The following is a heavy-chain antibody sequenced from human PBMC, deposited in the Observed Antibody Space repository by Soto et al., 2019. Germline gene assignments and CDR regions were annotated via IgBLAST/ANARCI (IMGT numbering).Heavy chain of an antibody. CDR1: GGSVSSGSFY. Sequence: ASETLSLTCSVSGGSVSSGSFYWGWIRQPPGKGLEWIGNVYYNGDTSYNPSLKSRVTISVDTSENQFSLRLNYVTAADTAVYYCARRDIDNWNQGHAFGFWGQGTRVTVSSGKNASDTAMYYCASRTDEQFDYWGQGTLVTVSS. CDR3: ARRDIDNWNQGHAFGFWGQGTRVTVSSGKNASDTAMYYCASRTDEQFDY. J-gene: IGHJ4*02. D-gene: IGHD1-20*01. V-gene: IGHV4-39*01. CDR2: VYYNGDT.